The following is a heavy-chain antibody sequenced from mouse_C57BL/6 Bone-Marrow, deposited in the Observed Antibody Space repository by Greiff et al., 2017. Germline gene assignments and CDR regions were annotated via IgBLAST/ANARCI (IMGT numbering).Heavy chain of an antibody. D-gene: IGHD1-1*01. V-gene: IGHV14-4*01. Sequence: VQLQQPGAELVRPGASVKLSCTASGFHINDDCMHWVKRRPEQGLEWIGRIDPENGETESASKFQGKATITADTSSNTAYMQLSSLTSEDTAVYYCTRYDGSSYNYVDVWGTGTTVTVSS. CDR1: GFHINDDC. CDR3: TRYDGSSYNYVDV. J-gene: IGHJ1*03. CDR2: IDPENGET.